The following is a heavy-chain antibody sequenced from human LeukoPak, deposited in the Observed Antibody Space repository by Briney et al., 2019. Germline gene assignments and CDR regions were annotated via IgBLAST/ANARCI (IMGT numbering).Heavy chain of an antibody. Sequence: PGGSLRLSCAASGFTFSDYYMSWIRQAPGKGLEWVAVIWYDGSNKFYADSVRGRFTISRDNSKNTLYVQMNSLRAEDTAVYYCARGRGSGWYDAFDIWGQGTMVTVSS. CDR1: GFTFSDYY. V-gene: IGHV3-33*08. CDR3: ARGRGSGWYDAFDI. CDR2: IWYDGSNK. J-gene: IGHJ3*02. D-gene: IGHD6-19*01.